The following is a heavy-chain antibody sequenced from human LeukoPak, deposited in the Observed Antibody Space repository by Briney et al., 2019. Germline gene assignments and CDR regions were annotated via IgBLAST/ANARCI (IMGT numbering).Heavy chain of an antibody. D-gene: IGHD2-2*01. CDR1: GYSFISYG. Sequence: GASVKVSCKASGYSFISYGITWVRQAPGQGLEWMGWISPYNGKTNYAQKLQGRVTMTTDTSTSTAYMELRSLRSDDTAVYYCARESYCSSTSCYSDHYYYGMDVWGQGTTVTVSS. CDR2: ISPYNGKT. J-gene: IGHJ6*02. CDR3: ARESYCSSTSCYSDHYYYGMDV. V-gene: IGHV1-18*01.